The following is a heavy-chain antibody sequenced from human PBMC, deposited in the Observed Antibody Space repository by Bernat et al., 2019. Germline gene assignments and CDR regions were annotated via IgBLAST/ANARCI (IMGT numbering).Heavy chain of an antibody. Sequence: EVQLVESGGGLVQPGGSLRLSCAASGFTFSSFAMSWVRQAPGKGLAWVTAISGSGGSTYYAGSVKGRFTITRDNSKNTLYLRMNRLRAEDTAVYYCANDTMEVGHGCFDIWGQGTMATVSS. CDR1: GFTFSSFA. CDR2: ISGSGGST. D-gene: IGHD1-26*01. V-gene: IGHV3-23*04. CDR3: ANDTMEVGHGCFDI. J-gene: IGHJ3*02.